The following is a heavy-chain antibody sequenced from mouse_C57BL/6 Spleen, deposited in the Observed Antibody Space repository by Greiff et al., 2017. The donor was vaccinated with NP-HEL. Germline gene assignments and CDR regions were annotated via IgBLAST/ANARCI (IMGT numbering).Heavy chain of an antibody. CDR3: ARYYGSSQWYFDY. D-gene: IGHD1-1*01. V-gene: IGHV14-3*01. J-gene: IGHJ2*01. CDR1: GFTIKNTY. Sequence: EVQLQESVAELVRPGASVKLSCTASGFTIKNTYMHWVKQRPEQGLEWIGRIDPANGNTKYAPKFQGKATITADTSSNTAYLQLSSLTSEDTAIYYCARYYGSSQWYFDYWGQGTTLTVSS. CDR2: IDPANGNT.